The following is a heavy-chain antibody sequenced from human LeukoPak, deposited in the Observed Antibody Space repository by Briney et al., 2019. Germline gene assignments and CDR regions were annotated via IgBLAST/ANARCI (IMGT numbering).Heavy chain of an antibody. CDR1: GFTFSPYT. V-gene: IGHV3-48*01. CDR2: INTGSTTI. D-gene: IGHD6-6*01. Sequence: GGSLRLSCAVSGFTFSPYTMHWFRQPPGKGLEWVSYINTGSTTIYYADSVKGRFTISRDNAENSVYLHLNSLRAEDTAVYYCARDSSVCEFDVWGQGTLVTVSS. J-gene: IGHJ3*01. CDR3: ARDSSVCEFDV.